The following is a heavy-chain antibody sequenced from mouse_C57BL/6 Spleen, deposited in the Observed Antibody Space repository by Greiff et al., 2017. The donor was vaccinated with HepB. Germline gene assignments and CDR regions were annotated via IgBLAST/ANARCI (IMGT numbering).Heavy chain of an antibody. CDR2: ISSGSSTI. D-gene: IGHD1-1*01. CDR3: ASQGSRYGEVDY. CDR1: GFTFSDYA. Sequence: EVKLMESGGGLVKPGGSLKLSCAASGFTFSDYAMHWVRQAPEKGLEWVAYISSGSSTIYYADTVKGRFTISRDNAKNNLFLQMNHLRSEDTAMYYCASQGSRYGEVDYWGQGTLVTVSA. V-gene: IGHV5-17*01. J-gene: IGHJ3*01.